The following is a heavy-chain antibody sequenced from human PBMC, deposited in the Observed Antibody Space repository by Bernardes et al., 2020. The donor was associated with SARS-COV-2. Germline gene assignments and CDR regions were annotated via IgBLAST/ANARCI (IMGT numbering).Heavy chain of an antibody. D-gene: IGHD4-17*01. CDR3: ARDATTVITN. CDR1: GFIFSNYA. Sequence: GGSLRLSCAASGFIFSNYAMHWVRQAPGKGLVCVAFISHDGSSKYYADSVKGRFTISRDNSKNTLYLQVNSLRTEDTAVYYCARDATTVITNWGQGTLVTVSS. J-gene: IGHJ4*02. CDR2: ISHDGSSK. V-gene: IGHV3-30*04.